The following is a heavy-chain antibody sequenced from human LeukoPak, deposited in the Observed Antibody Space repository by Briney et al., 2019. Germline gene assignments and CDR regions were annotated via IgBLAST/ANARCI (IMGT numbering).Heavy chain of an antibody. Sequence: SGTLSLTCTVSGDSVSSGGYSWGWTRQPPGKGLEWIGNIHSDGNTHYNPSLKSRVSISVDTSKNQFSLRLSSVTAADTAIYYCARDTHLEYWGQGTPVTVSS. D-gene: IGHD2/OR15-2a*01. CDR1: GDSVSSGGYS. CDR2: IHSDGNT. V-gene: IGHV4-39*02. J-gene: IGHJ4*02. CDR3: ARDTHLEY.